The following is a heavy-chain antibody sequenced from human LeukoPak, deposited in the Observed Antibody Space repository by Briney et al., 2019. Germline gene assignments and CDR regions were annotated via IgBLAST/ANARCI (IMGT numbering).Heavy chain of an antibody. V-gene: IGHV5-51*01. J-gene: IGHJ1*01. CDR2: IYPGDSDT. CDR3: ARPYCGGDCYPGAEYFQH. Sequence: GGSLKISCKGSGYSFTSYWIGWVRQMPGKGLEWMGIIYPGDSDTRYSPSFQGQVIISANKSISTAYLQWSSLKASDTAMYYCARPYCGGDCYPGAEYFQHWGQGTLVTVSS. D-gene: IGHD2-21*02. CDR1: GYSFTSYW.